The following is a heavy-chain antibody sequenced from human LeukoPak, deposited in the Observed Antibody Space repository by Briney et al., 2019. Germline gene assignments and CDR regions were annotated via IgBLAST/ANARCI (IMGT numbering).Heavy chain of an antibody. CDR2: IYSSGGA. CDR3: ARAVPVTMTDPFDR. Sequence: SETLSLTCTVSGGSVKIYYWNWIRQSPGKGLEWIGYIYSSGGAKYNPSLMNRVTISVDTSRNQFSLNLTSVTAADTAVYFCARAVPVTMTDPFDRWGQGTMVTVSS. D-gene: IGHD3-22*01. V-gene: IGHV4-59*02. CDR1: GGSVKIYY. J-gene: IGHJ3*01.